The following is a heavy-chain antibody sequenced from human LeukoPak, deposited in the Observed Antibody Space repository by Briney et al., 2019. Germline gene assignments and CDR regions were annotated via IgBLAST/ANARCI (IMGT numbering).Heavy chain of an antibody. Sequence: SETLSLTCAVSGYSISSDYYWGWIRQPPGKGLESIGSIYQSGSTHYNPSLKSRVTISVDTSKNQFSLKLNSVTAADTAVYYCARNSSWYFDFWGQGTLVTVSS. CDR3: ARNSSWYFDF. CDR2: IYQSGST. J-gene: IGHJ5*01. CDR1: GYSISSDYY. D-gene: IGHD6-13*01. V-gene: IGHV4-38-2*01.